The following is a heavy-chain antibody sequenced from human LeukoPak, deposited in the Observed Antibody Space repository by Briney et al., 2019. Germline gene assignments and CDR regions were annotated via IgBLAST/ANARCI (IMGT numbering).Heavy chain of an antibody. V-gene: IGHV4-61*02. J-gene: IGHJ1*01. D-gene: IGHD4-17*01. CDR3: ARSADYGDYEYFLH. CDR1: GVPLSGYYY. Sequence: PSETLSLTCTVSGVPLSGYYYWTWIRQPAGKGLEWIGRVSSTGTPEYNPSLKNRVAISVDPSESRFFLTVSSVTAADTAVYYCARSADYGDYEYFLHRGQGTLVTVAS. CDR2: VSSTGTP.